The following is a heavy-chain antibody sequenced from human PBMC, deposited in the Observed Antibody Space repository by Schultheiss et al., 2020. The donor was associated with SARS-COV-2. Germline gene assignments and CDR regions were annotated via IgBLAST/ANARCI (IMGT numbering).Heavy chain of an antibody. CDR3: ARHGDSSSYYYYYYMDV. J-gene: IGHJ6*03. V-gene: IGHV4-59*08. CDR2: IYYSGST. Sequence: SETLSLTCAVSGGSIGSYYWTWIRQPPGKGLEWIGYIYYSGSTYYNPSLKSRVTISVDTSKNQFSLKLSSVTAADTAVYYCARHGDSSSYYYYYYMDVWGKGTTVTVSS. D-gene: IGHD6-6*01. CDR1: GGSIGSYY.